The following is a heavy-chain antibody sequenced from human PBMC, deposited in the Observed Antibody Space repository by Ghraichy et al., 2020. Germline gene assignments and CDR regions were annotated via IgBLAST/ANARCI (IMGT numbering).Heavy chain of an antibody. CDR2: ITSYSSYM. CDR1: RFTFSSYS. D-gene: IGHD2-15*01. J-gene: IGHJ3*02. Sequence: GGSLRLSCAASRFTFSSYSMNWVRQAPGKGLEWVSSITSYSSYMYYEDSVKGRFTISRDNAKNSLYLQMNSLRAEDTAVYYCARDLENCSNPPGAFDIWGQGTMVTVSS. CDR3: ARDLENCSNPPGAFDI. V-gene: IGHV3-21*01.